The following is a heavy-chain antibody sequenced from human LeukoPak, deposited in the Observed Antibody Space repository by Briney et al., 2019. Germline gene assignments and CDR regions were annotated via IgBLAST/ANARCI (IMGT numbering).Heavy chain of an antibody. V-gene: IGHV4-61*01. D-gene: IGHD6-13*01. CDR2: IYYSGST. CDR3: ARDLGLGAAGTSDAFDI. J-gene: IGHJ3*02. Sequence: SETLSLTCTVSGGSISSGSYYWSWIRQPPGKGLEWIGYIYYSGSTNYNPSLKSRVTISVDTSKNQFSLKLSSVTAADTAVYYCARDLGLGAAGTSDAFDIWGQGTMVTVSS. CDR1: GGSISSGSYY.